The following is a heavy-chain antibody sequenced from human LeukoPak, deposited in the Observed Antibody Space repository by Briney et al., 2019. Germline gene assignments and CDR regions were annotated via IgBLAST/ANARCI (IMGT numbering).Heavy chain of an antibody. CDR3: ARYSEYYFDY. V-gene: IGHV1-18*01. J-gene: IGHJ4*02. D-gene: IGHD2-21*01. Sequence: ASVKVSCKASGYTFTSYGISWVRQAPGQGLEWMGWISAYNGNTNYAQKLQGRVTMTRDTSISTAYMELSRLRSDDTAVYYCARYSEYYFDYWGQGTLVTVSS. CDR2: ISAYNGNT. CDR1: GYTFTSYG.